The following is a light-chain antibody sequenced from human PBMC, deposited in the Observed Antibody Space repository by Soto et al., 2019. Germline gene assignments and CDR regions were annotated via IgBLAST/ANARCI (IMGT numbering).Light chain of an antibody. Sequence: EIVMTQYPVPLSVYPRERATLYCRASQSVSSNLAWFQQKPGQAPRLLIYGASTRAIGTPAKFSGSGSGTEFTLTIGGLQSEDFAVYYCQQYNNWPRTFGQGTKVDIK. CDR1: QSVSSN. V-gene: IGKV3-15*01. J-gene: IGKJ1*01. CDR3: QQYNNWPRT. CDR2: GAS.